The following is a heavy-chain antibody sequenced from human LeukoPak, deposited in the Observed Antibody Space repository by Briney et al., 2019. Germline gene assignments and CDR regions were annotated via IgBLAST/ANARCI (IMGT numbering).Heavy chain of an antibody. V-gene: IGHV4-61*01. J-gene: IGHJ4*02. CDR2: IYYSGST. CDR3: ARVKGILYYFDY. CDR1: GASISSGSYY. Sequence: MSSQTLSLTCSVSGASISSGSYYWAWIRQPPGKGLEWIGYIYYSGSTNYNPSLKSRVTISVDTSKNQFSLKLSSVTAADTAVYYCARVKGILYYFDYWGQGTLVTVSS.